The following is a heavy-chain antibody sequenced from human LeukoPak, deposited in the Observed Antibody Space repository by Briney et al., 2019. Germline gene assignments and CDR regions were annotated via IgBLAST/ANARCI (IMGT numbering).Heavy chain of an antibody. D-gene: IGHD3-10*01. CDR2: ISYDGSNK. J-gene: IGHJ4*02. CDR1: GFTFSSYA. CDR3: AKDRGTE. Sequence: PGRSLRLSCAASGFTFSSYAMHWVRQAPGKGLEWVAVISYDGSNKYYADSVKGRFTISRDNSKNTLYLQMNSLRAEDTAVYYCAKDRGTEWGQGTLVTVSS. V-gene: IGHV3-30-3*01.